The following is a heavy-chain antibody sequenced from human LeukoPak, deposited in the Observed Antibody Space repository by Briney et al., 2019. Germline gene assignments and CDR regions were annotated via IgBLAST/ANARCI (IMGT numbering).Heavy chain of an antibody. Sequence: SETLSLTCTVSGGSISSYYWSWIRRPPGKGLEWIGYIYYSGSTNYNPSLKSRVTISVDTSKNQFSLKLSSVTAADTAVYYCARSNLGYFDYWGQGTLVTVSS. J-gene: IGHJ4*02. D-gene: IGHD1-26*01. CDR2: IYYSGST. CDR3: ARSNLGYFDY. CDR1: GGSISSYY. V-gene: IGHV4-59*08.